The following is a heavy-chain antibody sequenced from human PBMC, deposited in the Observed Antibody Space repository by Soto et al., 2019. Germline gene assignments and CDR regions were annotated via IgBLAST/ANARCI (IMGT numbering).Heavy chain of an antibody. CDR2: IYHSGST. CDR3: ARVAITMIVVVENYFDY. V-gene: IGHV4-4*02. CDR1: GCSISSSNW. J-gene: IGHJ4*02. D-gene: IGHD3-22*01. Sequence: SETLSLTCAVSGCSISSSNWWSWVRQPPGKGLEWIGEIYHSGSTNYNPSLKSRVTISVDKSKNQFSLKLSSVTAADTAVYYCARVAITMIVVVENYFDYWGQGTLVTVSS.